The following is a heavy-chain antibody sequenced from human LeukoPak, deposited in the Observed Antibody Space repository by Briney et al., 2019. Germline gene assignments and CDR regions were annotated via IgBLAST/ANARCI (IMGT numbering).Heavy chain of an antibody. J-gene: IGHJ4*02. D-gene: IGHD1-26*01. CDR3: TKLNLGAFDY. CDR1: GFTFSNTW. Sequence: PGGSLRLSCAASGFTFSNTWMNWVRQAPGKGLEWVGRIKSKSESETTDYASPVKNRFTISRDDSKSTLYLQMNSLKTEDTAVYYCTKLNLGAFDYWGQRTLATVSS. CDR2: IKSKSESETT. V-gene: IGHV3-15*01.